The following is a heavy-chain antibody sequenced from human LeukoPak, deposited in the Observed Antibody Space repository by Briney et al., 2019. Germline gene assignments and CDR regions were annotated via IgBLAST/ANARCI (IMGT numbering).Heavy chain of an antibody. Sequence: ASVKVSCKASGYTFTSYYIHWVRQAPGQGLEWMGIINPSGGSTSYAQKFQGRVTMTRDTSTSTVYMELSSLRSEDTAVYYCAREGEMADYTGASIPPHDAFDIWGQGTMVTVSS. J-gene: IGHJ3*02. CDR1: GYTFTSYY. CDR3: AREGEMADYTGASIPPHDAFDI. D-gene: IGHD5-24*01. CDR2: INPSGGST. V-gene: IGHV1-46*01.